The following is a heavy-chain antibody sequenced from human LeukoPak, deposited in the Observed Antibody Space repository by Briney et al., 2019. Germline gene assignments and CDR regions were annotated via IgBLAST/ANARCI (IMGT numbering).Heavy chain of an antibody. Sequence: GSSVKVSCKASGYTFTGYYMHWVRQARGQGFEWMGWINPNSGGTDYAQRFQGRVTMTRDTSISTAYMELSRLRSDDTAVYYCARGPSSGWFLSQFDYWGQGTLVTVSS. CDR1: GYTFTGYY. CDR3: ARGPSSGWFLSQFDY. D-gene: IGHD6-19*01. CDR2: INPNSGGT. V-gene: IGHV1-2*02. J-gene: IGHJ4*02.